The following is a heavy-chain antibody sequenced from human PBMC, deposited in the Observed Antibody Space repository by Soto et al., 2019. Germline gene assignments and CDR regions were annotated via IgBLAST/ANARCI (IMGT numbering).Heavy chain of an antibody. CDR3: AKDVVVGATTGLGDYYYYYGMDV. D-gene: IGHD1-26*01. Sequence: QVQLVESGGGVVQPGRSLRLSCAASGFTFSSYGMHWVRQAPGKGLDGVAVLSYDGSIKYYEDSVKGRFTISRDNSKNTLYLQMNSLRAEDTAVFYCAKDVVVGATTGLGDYYYYYGMDVWGQGTTVTVSS. V-gene: IGHV3-30*18. J-gene: IGHJ6*02. CDR2: LSYDGSIK. CDR1: GFTFSSYG.